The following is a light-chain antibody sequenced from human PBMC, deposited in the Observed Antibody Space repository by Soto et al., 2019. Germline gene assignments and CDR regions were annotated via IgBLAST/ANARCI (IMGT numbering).Light chain of an antibody. CDR2: TAS. Sequence: DIQMTQSPSSLSASVGDRVTITCRASQNIGTYLNWYQQKPGKAPTVLIYTASTLQSVVPSRFGGSGSGTDFTLTISSLQPEDSATYYCQQSYSSLVYNFGPGTKLEIK. V-gene: IGKV1-39*01. J-gene: IGKJ2*01. CDR3: QQSYSSLVYN. CDR1: QNIGTY.